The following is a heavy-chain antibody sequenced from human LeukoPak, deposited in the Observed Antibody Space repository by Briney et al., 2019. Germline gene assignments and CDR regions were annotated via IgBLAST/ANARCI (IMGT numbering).Heavy chain of an antibody. J-gene: IGHJ3*02. D-gene: IGHD3-22*01. V-gene: IGHV1-2*02. CDR1: GYSLTDYY. CDR3: AREYYDSSGSKFSFDI. CDR2: SDPDSGGT. Sequence: GASVKVSCRASGYSLTDYYMHWVRQAPGQGLEWMGCSDPDSGGTKSAQQFQGRVTMTRDTSITTVYMELIRLRSDDTAVYYCAREYYDSSGSKFSFDIWGQGTMVTVSS.